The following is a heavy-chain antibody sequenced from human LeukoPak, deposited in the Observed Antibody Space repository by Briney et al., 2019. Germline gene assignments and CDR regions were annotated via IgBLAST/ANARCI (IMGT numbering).Heavy chain of an antibody. J-gene: IGHJ5*02. CDR1: GGSLEGLY. CDR2: THYSGST. V-gene: IGHV4-59*11. CDR3: ARDGPHVAQGWFDP. D-gene: IGHD5-12*01. Sequence: SETLSLTCTVSGGSLEGLYWSWIRQPPGKGLEWIGYTHYSGSTNYNPSLKSRVTISVDTSKNQFSLKLSSVTAADTAVYYCARDGPHVAQGWFDPWGQGSLVTVSS.